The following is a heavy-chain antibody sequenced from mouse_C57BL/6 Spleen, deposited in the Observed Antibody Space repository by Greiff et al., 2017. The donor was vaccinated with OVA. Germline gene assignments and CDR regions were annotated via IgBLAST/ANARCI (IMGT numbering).Heavy chain of an antibody. CDR2: IHPNSGST. V-gene: IGHV1-64*01. CDR3: ADNLPIFDY. CDR1: GYTFTSYW. Sequence: QVHVKQPGAELVKPGASVKLSCKASGYTFTSYWMHWVKQRPGQGLEWIGMIHPNSGSTNYNEKFKSKATLTVDKSSSTAYMQLSSLTSEDSAVYYCADNLPIFDYWGQGTTLTVSS. J-gene: IGHJ2*01.